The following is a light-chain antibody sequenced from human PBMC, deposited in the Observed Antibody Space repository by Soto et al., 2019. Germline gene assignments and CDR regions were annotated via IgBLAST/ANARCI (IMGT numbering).Light chain of an antibody. V-gene: IGLV2-8*01. CDR3: SSYAGSTNV. CDR1: SSDVGGYDC. CDR2: EVS. Sequence: QSALTQPPSASGSPGQSVTISCTGTSSDVGGYDCVSWFQQHPGKAPKLMIYEVSKRLSGVPDRFSGSKSGNTASLTVSGLQAEDEADYYCSSYAGSTNVFGTGTKLTVL. J-gene: IGLJ1*01.